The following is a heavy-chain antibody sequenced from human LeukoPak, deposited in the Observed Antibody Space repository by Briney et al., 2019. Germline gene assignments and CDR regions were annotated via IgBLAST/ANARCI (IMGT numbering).Heavy chain of an antibody. D-gene: IGHD3-10*01. CDR1: GGSISSYY. V-gene: IGHV4-59*01. J-gene: IGHJ5*02. Sequence: SETLSLTCTVSGGSISSYYWSWIRQPPGKGLEWTGYIYYSGSTNYNPSLKSRVTISVDTSKNQFSLKLSSVTAADTAVYYCARLYYYGSGIGDWFDPWGQGTLVTVSS. CDR3: ARLYYYGSGIGDWFDP. CDR2: IYYSGST.